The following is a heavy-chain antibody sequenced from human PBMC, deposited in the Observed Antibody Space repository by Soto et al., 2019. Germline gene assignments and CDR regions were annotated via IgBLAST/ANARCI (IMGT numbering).Heavy chain of an antibody. CDR2: IDGSGRNT. CDR1: GFTFRSYA. CDR3: AKDGGSVCSGGTCYFQAPDY. D-gene: IGHD2-15*01. V-gene: IGHV3-23*01. Sequence: GGSLRLSFAASGFTFRSYAMSWVRQAPGKGLEWVSGIDGSGRNTYYADSVKGRFTISRDNSKNTLSVQMNGLRVEDTALYYCAKDGGSVCSGGTCYFQAPDYWGQGTLVTVSS. J-gene: IGHJ4*02.